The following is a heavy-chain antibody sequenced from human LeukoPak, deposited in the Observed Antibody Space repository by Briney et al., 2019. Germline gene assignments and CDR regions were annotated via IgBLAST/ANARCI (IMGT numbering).Heavy chain of an antibody. Sequence: SQTLSLTCTVSGGSISSGGYYWSWIRQHPGKGLEWIGYIYYSGSTYYNPSLKSRVTISVDTSKNQFSLKLSSVTAADTAVYYCASSTYVILTGYYFAYWGQGALVTVSS. D-gene: IGHD3-9*01. J-gene: IGHJ4*02. CDR1: GGSISSGGYY. CDR3: ASSTYVILTGYYFAY. CDR2: IYYSGST. V-gene: IGHV4-31*03.